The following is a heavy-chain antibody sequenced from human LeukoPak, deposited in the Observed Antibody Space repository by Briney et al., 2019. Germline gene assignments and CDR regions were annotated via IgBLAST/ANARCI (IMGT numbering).Heavy chain of an antibody. CDR1: GGSISSYY. Sequence: SETLSLTCTVTGGSISSYYWSWIRQPPGKGLEWIGYIYHSGSTNYNPSLKSRVTISVDTSKNQFSLKLSSVTAADTAVYYCARDLMGYYYYMDVWGRGTTVTVSS. V-gene: IGHV4-59*01. CDR2: IYHSGST. J-gene: IGHJ6*03. CDR3: ARDLMGYYYYMDV. D-gene: IGHD1-26*01.